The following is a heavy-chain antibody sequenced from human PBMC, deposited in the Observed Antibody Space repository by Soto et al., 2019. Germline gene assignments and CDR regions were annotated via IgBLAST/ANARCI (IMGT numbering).Heavy chain of an antibody. CDR3: ASGIQLWLRRINNGYSG. V-gene: IGHV1-69*12. CDR1: GGTFSTYA. CDR2: IIPMFGTA. J-gene: IGHJ4*02. Sequence: QVQLVQSGAEVKKPESSVKVSCKAPGGTFSTYAISWVRQAPGQGLERMGGIIPMFGTANYAQRFQDRVTITADESTNTVYMERSSLSSEDTAVYFCASGIQLWLRRINNGYSGWGQGTLVTVSS. D-gene: IGHD5-18*01.